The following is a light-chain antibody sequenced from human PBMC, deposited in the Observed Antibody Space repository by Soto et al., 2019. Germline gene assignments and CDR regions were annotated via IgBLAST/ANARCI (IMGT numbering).Light chain of an antibody. CDR3: QQSYSTLGIT. J-gene: IGKJ5*01. V-gene: IGKV3D-20*02. CDR2: GAS. Sequence: EIVLTQSPATLSVSPGERATLSCRASQSVRSNFLAWYQQKPGQAPRLLIYGASSRATGIPDRFSGSGSGTDFTLTISSLQPEDFATYYCQQSYSTLGITFGQGTRLEIK. CDR1: QSVRSNF.